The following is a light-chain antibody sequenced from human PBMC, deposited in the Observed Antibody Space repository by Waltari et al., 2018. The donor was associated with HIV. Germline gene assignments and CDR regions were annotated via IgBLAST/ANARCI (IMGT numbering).Light chain of an antibody. CDR3: QQYYSNPLT. CDR1: QSVLYSSNKKTY. V-gene: IGKV4-1*01. J-gene: IGKJ4*01. CDR2: WAS. Sequence: DIVMTQSPGSLAVSLGERATINCKASQSVLYSSNKKTYIAWYQQKGRQPPKLLNSWASKRESGVPDRFSGSGSGTNFTLTISSLQADDVAVYYCQQYYSNPLTFGGGTKVEIK.